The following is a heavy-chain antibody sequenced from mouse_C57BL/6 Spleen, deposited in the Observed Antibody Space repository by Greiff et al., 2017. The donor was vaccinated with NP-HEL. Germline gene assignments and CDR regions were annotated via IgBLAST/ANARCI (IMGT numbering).Heavy chain of an antibody. D-gene: IGHD3-3*01. CDR1: GYSFTGYY. Sequence: VQLQQSGPELVKPGASVKISCKASGYSFTGYYMNWVKQSPEKSLEWIGEINPSTGGTTYNQKFKAKATLTVDKSSSTAYMQLKSLTSEDSAVYYCARGGRGEYYFDYWGQGTTLTVSS. V-gene: IGHV1-42*01. J-gene: IGHJ2*01. CDR3: ARGGRGEYYFDY. CDR2: INPSTGGT.